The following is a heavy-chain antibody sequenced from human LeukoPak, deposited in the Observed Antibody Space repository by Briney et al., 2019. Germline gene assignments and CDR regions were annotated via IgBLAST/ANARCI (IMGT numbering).Heavy chain of an antibody. V-gene: IGHV1-8*01. CDR1: GYTFTSYD. Sequence: ASVKVSCKASGYTFTSYDINWVRQATGQGLEWMGWMNPNSGNTGYAQKFQGRVTMTRNTSISTAYMELSSLRSEDTAVYYCAITYYCGSGSYNWFDPWGQGTLVTVSS. CDR3: AITYYCGSGSYNWFDP. CDR2: MNPNSGNT. D-gene: IGHD3-10*01. J-gene: IGHJ5*02.